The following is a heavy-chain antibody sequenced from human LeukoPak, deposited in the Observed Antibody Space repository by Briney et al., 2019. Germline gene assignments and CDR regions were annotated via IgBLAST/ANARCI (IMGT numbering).Heavy chain of an antibody. D-gene: IGHD2-21*02. Sequence: GGSLRLSCVASGFTLRSYGMHWVRQAPGRGLEWVAVVWCDGGNRYYVDSVKGRFTISRDNSKNTLYLQMNSLRAEDTAVYYCARDFGGDYDAFDIWGQGTVVTVSS. J-gene: IGHJ3*02. CDR1: GFTLRSYG. V-gene: IGHV3-33*01. CDR2: VWCDGGNR. CDR3: ARDFGGDYDAFDI.